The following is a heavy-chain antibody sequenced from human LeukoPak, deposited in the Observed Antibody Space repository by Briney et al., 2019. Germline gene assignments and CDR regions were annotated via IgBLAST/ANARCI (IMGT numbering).Heavy chain of an antibody. D-gene: IGHD2-2*01. V-gene: IGHV3-30*02. CDR3: ARAYCSSIGCYGFSTLDI. CDR1: GFTFSSYG. Sequence: GGSLRLSCAASGFTFSSYGMHWVRQAPGKGLEWVAFIRYDGSNKYYADSVKGRFTISRDNSKNTVYLQMNSLRAEDTAVYYCARAYCSSIGCYGFSTLDIWGQGTMVTVSS. CDR2: IRYDGSNK. J-gene: IGHJ3*02.